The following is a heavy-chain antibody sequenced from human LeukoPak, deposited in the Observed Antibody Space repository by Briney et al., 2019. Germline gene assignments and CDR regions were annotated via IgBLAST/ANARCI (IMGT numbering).Heavy chain of an antibody. D-gene: IGHD3-22*01. CDR3: ARANYYDSSGYPDY. V-gene: IGHV3-23*01. CDR1: GFTFSSYA. J-gene: IGHJ4*02. CDR2: ISGSGGST. Sequence: PGGSLRLSCAASGFTFSSYAMSWVRQAPGKGLEWVSAISGSGGSTYYADSVKGRFTISRDISKNTLFLQMNSLRAEDTAVYYCARANYYDSSGYPDYWGQGTLVTVSS.